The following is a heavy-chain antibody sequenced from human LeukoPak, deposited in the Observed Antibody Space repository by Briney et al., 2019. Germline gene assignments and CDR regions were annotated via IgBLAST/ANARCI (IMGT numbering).Heavy chain of an antibody. CDR3: ITPYVWGSYRYDY. Sequence: PGGSLRLSCAASGSTFSNAWMSWVRQAPGKGLEWVGRIKSKTDGGTTDYAAPVKGRFTISRDDSKNTLYLQMNSLKTEDTAVYYCITPYVWGSYRYDYWGQGTLVTVSS. D-gene: IGHD3-16*02. J-gene: IGHJ4*02. V-gene: IGHV3-15*01. CDR2: IKSKTDGGTT. CDR1: GSTFSNAW.